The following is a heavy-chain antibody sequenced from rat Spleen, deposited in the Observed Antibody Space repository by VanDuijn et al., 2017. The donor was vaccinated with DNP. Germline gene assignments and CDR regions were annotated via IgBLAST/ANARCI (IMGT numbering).Heavy chain of an antibody. CDR3: ARSGRYYAMDA. CDR2: ISPDGHIT. Sequence: EVQLVESGGGLVQPGRSMKLSCAVSGFTFSDYSMAWVLQAPTKGLEWVASISPDGHITYYQDSVKGRFTISRDNGKSTLYLQMDSLRSEDTATYYCARSGRYYAMDAWGQGTSVTVSS. J-gene: IGHJ4*01. D-gene: IGHD4-3*01. V-gene: IGHV5-25*01. CDR1: GFTFSDYS.